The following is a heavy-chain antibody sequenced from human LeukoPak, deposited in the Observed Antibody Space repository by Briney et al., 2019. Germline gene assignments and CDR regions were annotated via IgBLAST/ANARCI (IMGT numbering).Heavy chain of an antibody. Sequence: SVKVSCKASGYTFTNYEISWVRQAPGQGLEWMGGIIPIFGTASYAQKFQGRVTITTDESTSTAYMELSSLRSEDTAVYYCAGYFDWLPHYYYYYYMDVWGKGTTVTVSS. V-gene: IGHV1-69*05. CDR1: GYTFTNYE. J-gene: IGHJ6*03. CDR3: AGYFDWLPHYYYYYYMDV. D-gene: IGHD3-9*01. CDR2: IIPIFGTA.